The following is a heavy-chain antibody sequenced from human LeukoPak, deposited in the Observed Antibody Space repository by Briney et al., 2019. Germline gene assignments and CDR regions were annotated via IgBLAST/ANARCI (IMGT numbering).Heavy chain of an antibody. J-gene: IGHJ4*02. CDR2: IYYSGST. D-gene: IGHD1-1*01. V-gene: IGHV4-59*12. CDR3: ARGRYKRFDY. Sequence: SETLSLTCTVSGGSISGYYWSWIRQPPGKGLEWLGYIYYSGSTNYNPSLKSRVTISVDTSKNQFSLKLSSVTAADTAVYYCARGRYKRFDYWGQGTLVTVSS. CDR1: GGSISGYY.